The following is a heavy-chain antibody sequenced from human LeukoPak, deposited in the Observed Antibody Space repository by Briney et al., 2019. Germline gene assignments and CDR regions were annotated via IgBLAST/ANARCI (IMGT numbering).Heavy chain of an antibody. Sequence: ASVKVSCKASGYTFTSYYMHWVRQAPGQGLEWMGIINPSGGSTSYAQKFQGRVTMTRDTPTSTVYMELSSLRSEDTAVYYCARARKTYSSGWHDHAFDIWGQGTMVTVSS. CDR2: INPSGGST. J-gene: IGHJ3*02. CDR3: ARARKTYSSGWHDHAFDI. D-gene: IGHD6-19*01. CDR1: GYTFTSYY. V-gene: IGHV1-46*01.